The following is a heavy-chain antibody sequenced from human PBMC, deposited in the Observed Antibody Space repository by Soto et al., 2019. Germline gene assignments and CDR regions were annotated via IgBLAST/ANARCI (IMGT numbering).Heavy chain of an antibody. Sequence: SETLSLTCAVYGGSFSGYYWSWIRQPPGKGLEWIGEINHSGSTNYNPSLKSRVTISVDTSKNQFSLKLSSVTAADTAVYYCARGPDVVPAAIRIRNWFDPWGQGTLVTVSS. CDR2: INHSGST. J-gene: IGHJ5*02. V-gene: IGHV4-34*01. CDR3: ARGPDVVPAAIRIRNWFDP. D-gene: IGHD2-2*01. CDR1: GGSFSGYY.